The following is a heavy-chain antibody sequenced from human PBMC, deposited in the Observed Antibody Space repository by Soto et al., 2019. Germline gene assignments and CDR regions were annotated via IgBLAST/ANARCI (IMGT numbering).Heavy chain of an antibody. J-gene: IGHJ3*01. CDR2: ISASSSLI. Sequence: GGSLRLSCAASGFDFSTYNINWVRQAPGKGLEWASSISASSSLIHYAGSVKGRFTISRDNAKNSLSPQMNNLRVEDTAVYYCATQLAVGAFDLWGQGTVVTVSS. CDR3: ATQLAVGAFDL. D-gene: IGHD1-1*01. V-gene: IGHV3-21*01. CDR1: GFDFSTYN.